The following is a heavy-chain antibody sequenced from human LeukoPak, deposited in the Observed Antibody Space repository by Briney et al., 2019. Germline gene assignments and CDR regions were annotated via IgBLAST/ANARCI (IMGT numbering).Heavy chain of an antibody. CDR1: RFTFSSYG. CDR2: IYHSGST. V-gene: IGHV4-38-2*02. CDR3: AKEVIVVVRPNWFDP. J-gene: IGHJ5*02. D-gene: IGHD2-2*01. Sequence: MTGGSLRLSCAASRFTFSSYGMSWVRQAPGKGLEWIGSIYHSGSTYYNPSLKSRVTISVDMSKNQFSLKLSSVTAADTAVYYCAKEVIVVVRPNWFDPWGQGTLVTVSS.